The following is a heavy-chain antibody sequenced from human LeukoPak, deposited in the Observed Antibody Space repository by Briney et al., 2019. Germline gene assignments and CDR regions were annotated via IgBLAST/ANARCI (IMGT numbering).Heavy chain of an antibody. D-gene: IGHD6-13*01. CDR1: GASIRNYY. J-gene: IGHJ5*02. V-gene: IGHV4-59*08. CDR3: ARRYSSSWYVGFFDP. CDR2: IYYSGST. Sequence: SEALCVTCTVSGASIRNYYWSWIRQSPGKRLEWIGYIYYSGSTNYNPSLESRGAMSVDTSKNQFSLRLSSVTAADTAIYYCARRYSSSWYVGFFDPWGQGTLVTVSS.